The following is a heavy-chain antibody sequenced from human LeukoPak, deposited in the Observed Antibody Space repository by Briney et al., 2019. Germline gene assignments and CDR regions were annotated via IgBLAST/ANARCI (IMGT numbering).Heavy chain of an antibody. CDR1: GFTVSSNY. J-gene: IGHJ6*03. CDR3: ARDGSSSSYYMDV. Sequence: GGSLRLSCAASGFTVSSNYMNWVRQAPGKGLEWVSGIYSGGNTWYADSVKGRFTISRDNSENTVYLQMNSLRAEDTAVYYCARDGSSSSYYMDVWGKGTTVTVSS. D-gene: IGHD6-6*01. V-gene: IGHV3-53*01. CDR2: IYSGGNT.